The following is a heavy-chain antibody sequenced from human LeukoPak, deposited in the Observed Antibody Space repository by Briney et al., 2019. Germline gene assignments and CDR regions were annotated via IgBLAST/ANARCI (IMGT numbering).Heavy chain of an antibody. CDR2: IEPDGSGK. CDR3: VTSWVRQQRDF. Sequence: GGSLRLSCAASGFSFRDYWMSWVRQAPGKGLEWVADIEPDGSGKTYVDSVKGRFTISRDNAQQSLYLQMDTLTAEDTAVYYCVTSWVRQQRDFWGQGTLVAVSS. CDR1: GFSFRDYW. V-gene: IGHV3-7*01. J-gene: IGHJ4*02. D-gene: IGHD3-10*01.